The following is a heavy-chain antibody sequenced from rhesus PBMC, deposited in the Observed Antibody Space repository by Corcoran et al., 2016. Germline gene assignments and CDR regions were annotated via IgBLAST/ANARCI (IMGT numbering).Heavy chain of an antibody. Sequence: QLQLQESGPGLVKPSETLSLTCAVSGYSISSGYGWSWIRQPPGKGLEWIGYLSYSGSTSYRPSLKSRVTISRDTSKNQFALKLSSVTAADTGVYYCAREGSYPDYWGQGVLVTVSS. CDR2: LSYSGST. CDR1: GYSISSGYG. V-gene: IGHV4-122*02. CDR3: AREGSYPDY. J-gene: IGHJ4*01. D-gene: IGHD1-44*02.